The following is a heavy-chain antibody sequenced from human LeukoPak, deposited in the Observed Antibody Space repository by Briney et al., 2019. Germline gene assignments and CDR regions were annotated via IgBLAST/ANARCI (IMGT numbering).Heavy chain of an antibody. D-gene: IGHD3-3*01. Sequence: SQTPSLTCTVSGGSISSGSYYWSWIRQPAGKGLEWIGRIYTSGSTNYNPSLKSRVTISVDTSKNQFSLKLSSVTAADTAVYYCARVSAFGVVDDAFDIWGQGTMVTVSS. CDR2: IYTSGST. V-gene: IGHV4-61*02. J-gene: IGHJ3*02. CDR1: GGSISSGSYY. CDR3: ARVSAFGVVDDAFDI.